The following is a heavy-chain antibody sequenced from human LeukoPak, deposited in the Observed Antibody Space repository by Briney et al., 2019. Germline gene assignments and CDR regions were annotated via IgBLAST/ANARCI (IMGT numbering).Heavy chain of an antibody. CDR1: GGSMNTYY. V-gene: IGHV4-59*01. CDR2: IHYSGST. CDR3: ARFGSRRLVRGYYYYMDV. J-gene: IGHJ6*03. Sequence: SETLSLTCTVSGGSMNTYYWTWLRQPPGKGLEWIGHIHYSGSTDYNPSLKSRVTISIDTSKNQFSLRLSSVTAADTAVYYCARFGSRRLVRGYYYYMDVWGKGTTVTVSS. D-gene: IGHD2-8*02.